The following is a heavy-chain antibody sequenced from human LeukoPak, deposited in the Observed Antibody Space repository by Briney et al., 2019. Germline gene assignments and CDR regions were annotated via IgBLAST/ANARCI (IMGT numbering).Heavy chain of an antibody. CDR2: ITHNGRI. D-gene: IGHD4-17*01. J-gene: IGHJ4*02. CDR3: AAIYGDYSDSDY. Sequence: PSETLSLTCAVYGASSNNFYWSWVRQPPGEGLEWIGEITHNGRINYNPSLKSRVTISLGTSQNHFSLKLRSVTAADTAVYYCAAIYGDYSDSDYWDQGSLVTVSS. CDR1: GASSNNFY. V-gene: IGHV4-34*01.